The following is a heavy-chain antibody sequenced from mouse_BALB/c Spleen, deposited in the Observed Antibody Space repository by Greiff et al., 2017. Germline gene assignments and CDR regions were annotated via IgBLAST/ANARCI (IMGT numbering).Heavy chain of an antibody. J-gene: IGHJ2*01. V-gene: IGHV1S56*01. CDR2: IYPGDGST. Sequence: VKLQESGPELVKPAALVKISCKASGYTFTSYDINWVKQRPGQGLEWIGWIYPGDGSTKYNEKFKGKATLTADKSSSTAYMQLSSLTSENSAVYFCARGYSYYFDYWGQGTTLTVSS. CDR1: GYTFTSYD. D-gene: IGHD2-3*01. CDR3: ARGYSYYFDY.